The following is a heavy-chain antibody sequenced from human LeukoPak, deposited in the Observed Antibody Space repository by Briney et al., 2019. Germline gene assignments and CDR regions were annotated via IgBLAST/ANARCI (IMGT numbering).Heavy chain of an antibody. V-gene: IGHV1-46*01. J-gene: IGHJ4*02. CDR2: INPSGGST. CDR1: GYTFTSYY. CDR3: ARDRAIFGVVTHNYFDY. D-gene: IGHD3-3*01. Sequence: GASAKVSCKASGYTFTSYYMHWVRQAPGQGLEWMGIINPSGGSTSYAQKFQGRVTMTRDTSTSTVYMELSSLRSEDTAVYHCARDRAIFGVVTHNYFDYWGQGTLVTVSS.